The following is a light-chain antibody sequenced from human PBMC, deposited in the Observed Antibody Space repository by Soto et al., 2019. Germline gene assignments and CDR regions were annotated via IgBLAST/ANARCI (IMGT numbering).Light chain of an antibody. V-gene: IGLV2-8*01. J-gene: IGLJ3*02. Sequence: SALTQPPSASGSPGRSVTISCSGTRSDVGDYNSVSWYQQHPGKAPKLIIYEVNKRPPGVPDRFSGSKSGNAASLTVSGLQAEDEADYYCSSYAGSNIWVFGGGTKVTVL. CDR3: SSYAGSNIWV. CDR1: RSDVGDYNS. CDR2: EVN.